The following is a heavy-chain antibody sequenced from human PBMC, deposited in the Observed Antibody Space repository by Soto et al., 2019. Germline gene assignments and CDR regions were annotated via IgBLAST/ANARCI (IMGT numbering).Heavy chain of an antibody. CDR1: GFSLSTSGVG. D-gene: IGHD6-19*01. Sequence: QITLKESGPTLVKPTQTLTLTCTFSGFSLSTSGVGVGWIRQPPGKALEWLALIYWDDDKRYSPSLKSRLTLTKETSKNQVVLKMTHMDPVDTAPYYCAPRNSSGWYVDWFDPWGQGTLVTVSS. CDR3: APRNSSGWYVDWFDP. V-gene: IGHV2-5*02. CDR2: IYWDDDK. J-gene: IGHJ5*02.